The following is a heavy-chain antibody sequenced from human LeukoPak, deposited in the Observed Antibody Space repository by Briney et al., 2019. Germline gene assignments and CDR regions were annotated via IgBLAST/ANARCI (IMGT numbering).Heavy chain of an antibody. CDR3: ARVVAGSVYNSGMDV. CDR2: ILYDGSNK. CDR1: GFTFSTYV. V-gene: IGHV3-30*01. D-gene: IGHD3-10*01. Sequence: GGSLRLSCAASGFTFSTYVMHWVHQAPGKGLQWVAVILYDGSNKYFADSVKGRFIISRDNSKNTLYLQMNSLTAEDTAVYYCARVVAGSVYNSGMDVWGQGTTVTVSS. J-gene: IGHJ6*02.